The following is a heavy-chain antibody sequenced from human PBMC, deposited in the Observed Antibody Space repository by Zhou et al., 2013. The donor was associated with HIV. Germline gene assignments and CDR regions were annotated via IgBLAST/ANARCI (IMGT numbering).Heavy chain of an antibody. D-gene: IGHD6-13*01. V-gene: IGHV1-69*05. Sequence: QVQLVQSGAEVKKPGSSVKVSCKASGGTFSSYAISWVRQAPGQGLEWMGGIIPIFGTANYAQKFQGRVTITTDESTSTAYMELSSLRSEDTAVYYCATVRPIAAAGNGWFDPWGQGTLVTVSS. CDR2: IIPIFGTA. J-gene: IGHJ5*02. CDR3: ATVRPIAAAGNGWFDP. CDR1: GGTFSSYA.